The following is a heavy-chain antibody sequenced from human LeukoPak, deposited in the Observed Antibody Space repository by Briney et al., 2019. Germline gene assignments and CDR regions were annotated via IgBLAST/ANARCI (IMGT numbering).Heavy chain of an antibody. CDR2: INPNSGGT. J-gene: IGHJ4*02. Sequence: ASVKVSCKASGYTFTGYYMHWVRQAPGQGLEWMGWINPNSGGTNYAQKFQGWVTMTRDTSISTAYMELSRLRSDDTAVYYCAISLRGSFEGYYWGQGTLVTVSS. D-gene: IGHD1-26*01. CDR3: AISLRGSFEGYY. V-gene: IGHV1-2*04. CDR1: GYTFTGYY.